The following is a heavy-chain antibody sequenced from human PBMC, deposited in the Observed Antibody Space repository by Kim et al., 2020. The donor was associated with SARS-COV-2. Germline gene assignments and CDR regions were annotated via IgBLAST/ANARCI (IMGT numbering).Heavy chain of an antibody. CDR2: INPDGSEK. CDR1: GFTFNTYW. CDR3: AQGQWVDV. V-gene: IGHV3-7*01. D-gene: IGHD1-26*01. J-gene: IGHJ6*02. Sequence: GGSLRLSCAASGFTFNTYWMSWVRQAPGKAPEWVTNINPDGSEKYYVDSVKGRFTISRDNAKNSLFLQMNSLRAEDTAVYYCAQGQWVDVWGQGTTVIVS.